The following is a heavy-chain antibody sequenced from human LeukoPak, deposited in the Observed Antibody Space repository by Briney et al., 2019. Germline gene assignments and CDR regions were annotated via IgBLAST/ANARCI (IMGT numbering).Heavy chain of an antibody. CDR3: ARDRSRDGYNRKVFDY. J-gene: IGHJ4*02. Sequence: GGSLRLSCAASGFTFSSYSMNWVRQAPGKGLEWVSYISSSSSTIYYADSEKGRFTISRDNAKNSLYLQMNSLRAEDTAVYYCARDRSRDGYNRKVFDYWGQGTLVTVSS. CDR1: GFTFSSYS. D-gene: IGHD5-24*01. V-gene: IGHV3-48*04. CDR2: ISSSSSTI.